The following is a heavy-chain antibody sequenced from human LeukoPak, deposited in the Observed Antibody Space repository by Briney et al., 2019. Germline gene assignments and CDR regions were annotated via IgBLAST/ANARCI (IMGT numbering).Heavy chain of an antibody. CDR1: EFTFTNYW. J-gene: IGHJ2*01. D-gene: IGHD3-10*01. Sequence: GGSLRLSCAASEFTFTNYWMSWVRQAPGKGLEWVAHMKQGGRETHYVDSVKGRFTISRDNAKNSVYLQMNSLRAEDTAVYFCARDAFRARYFDLWGRGILVTVSS. CDR2: MKQGGRET. CDR3: ARDAFRARYFDL. V-gene: IGHV3-7*01.